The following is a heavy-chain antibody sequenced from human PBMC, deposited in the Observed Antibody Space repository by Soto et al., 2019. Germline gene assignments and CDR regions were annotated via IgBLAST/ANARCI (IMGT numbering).Heavy chain of an antibody. CDR2: IWYDGNNE. CDR3: ARSVGSSYDMDV. V-gene: IGHV3-33*01. J-gene: IGHJ6*02. Sequence: QVQLVESGGGVVQPGRSLRLSCAASGFTLSSYGMHWVRQAPGKGLEWVAVIWYDGNNEYYADSVKGRFTISRDNSKDTLYLQMNSLRAEDTAVYYCARSVGSSYDMDVWGQGTTVTVSS. CDR1: GFTLSSYG. D-gene: IGHD6-13*01.